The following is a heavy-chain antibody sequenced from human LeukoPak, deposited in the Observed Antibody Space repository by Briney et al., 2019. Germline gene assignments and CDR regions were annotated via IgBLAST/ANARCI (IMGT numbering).Heavy chain of an antibody. CDR1: GFTFSSYS. CDR2: ISSSSSTI. Sequence: GGSLRLSCAASGFTFSSYSMNWVRQAPGKGLEWVSYISSSSSTIYYADSVKGRFTISRDNAKNSLYLQMNSLRAEDTAVYYCASLEQQLVPDWFDPWGQGTLVTVSS. CDR3: ASLEQQLVPDWFDP. J-gene: IGHJ5*02. D-gene: IGHD6-13*01. V-gene: IGHV3-48*01.